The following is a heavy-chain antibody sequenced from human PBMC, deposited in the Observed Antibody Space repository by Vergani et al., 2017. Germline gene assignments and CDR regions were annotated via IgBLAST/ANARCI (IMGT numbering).Heavy chain of an antibody. CDR1: GASIRSSNYY. V-gene: IGHV4-39*01. J-gene: IGHJ5*02. CDR3: ARHSTVEWLVKLGWIDP. CDR2: IYYSGST. Sequence: QLQLQESGPGLVKPSATLSLTCSVSGASIRSSNYYWGWIRQPPGKGLEWIAIIYYSGSTYHNPSLKSRVTISVNTSKNLFSLKLSSVTAADTAVNFCARHSTVEWLVKLGWIDPWGQGILVTVSS. D-gene: IGHD6-19*01.